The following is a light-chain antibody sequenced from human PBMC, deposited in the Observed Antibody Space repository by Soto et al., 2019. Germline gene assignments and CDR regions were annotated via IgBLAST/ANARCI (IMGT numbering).Light chain of an antibody. CDR1: QIISNW. CDR2: KAS. Sequence: DIQVTQSPSTLSAPVGDSVTISCRASQIISNWLAWYQQKPGKAPKLLIYKASTLESGVPSRFSGSGSGTDFTLTISSLQPDDFATYYCQPYNTFLLTFGPGTRVDIK. CDR3: QPYNTFLLT. J-gene: IGKJ3*01. V-gene: IGKV1-5*03.